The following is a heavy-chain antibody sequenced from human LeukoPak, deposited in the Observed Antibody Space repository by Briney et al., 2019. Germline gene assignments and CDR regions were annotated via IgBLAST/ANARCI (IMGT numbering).Heavy chain of an antibody. CDR2: IYYRGST. Sequence: SETLSLTCTVSGGSISSYYWSWIRQPPGKGLDWIGYIYYRGSTNYNPSLKSRVTISVDTSKNQFSLKLSSVTAADTAVYYCARVIRGYSYYFDYWGQGMLVTVSS. V-gene: IGHV4-59*01. CDR3: ARVIRGYSYYFDY. J-gene: IGHJ4*02. D-gene: IGHD5-18*01. CDR1: GGSISSYY.